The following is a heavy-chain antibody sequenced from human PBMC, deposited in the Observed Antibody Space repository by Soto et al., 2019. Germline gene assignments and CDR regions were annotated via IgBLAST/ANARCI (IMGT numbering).Heavy chain of an antibody. CDR2: INGDGSGT. CDR1: GFTFSSYW. D-gene: IGHD4-4*01. CDR3: AGDYNFDY. J-gene: IGHJ4*02. Sequence: PGGSLRLSCVASGFTFSSYWMHWVRQAPGKGLVWVARINGDGSGTNYAESVRGRFTISRDNAKNTLYLEMNSLRAEDTAVYYCAGDYNFDYWGQGTLVTVSS. V-gene: IGHV3-74*01.